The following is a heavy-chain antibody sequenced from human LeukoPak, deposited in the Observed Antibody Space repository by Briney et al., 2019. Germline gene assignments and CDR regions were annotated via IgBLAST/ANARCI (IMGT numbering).Heavy chain of an antibody. V-gene: IGHV3-21*01. Sequence: GGSLRLSCAASGFTFSSYSMNWVRQAPGKGLEWVSSISSSSSYIYYADSVKGRFTISRDNSKNTLYLQMNSLRAEDTAVYYCASTLMVRGVIIPYFDYWGQGTLVTVSS. J-gene: IGHJ4*02. D-gene: IGHD3-10*01. CDR1: GFTFSSYS. CDR2: ISSSSSYI. CDR3: ASTLMVRGVIIPYFDY.